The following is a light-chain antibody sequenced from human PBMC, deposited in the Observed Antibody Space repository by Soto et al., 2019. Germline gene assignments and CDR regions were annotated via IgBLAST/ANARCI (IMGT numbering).Light chain of an antibody. Sequence: SYELTQPPSVSVAPGQTARITCGGNDIESKSVHWYRQKPGQAPVLVVYDDNDRPSGIPERLSGSNSGNTATLTISRVEAGDEADYYCQVWDDSSDHAVFGGGTQLTVL. CDR2: DDN. V-gene: IGLV3-21*02. CDR1: DIESKS. J-gene: IGLJ7*01. CDR3: QVWDDSSDHAV.